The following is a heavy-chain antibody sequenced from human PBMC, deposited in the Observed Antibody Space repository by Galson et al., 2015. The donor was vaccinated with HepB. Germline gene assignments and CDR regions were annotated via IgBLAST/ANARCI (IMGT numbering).Heavy chain of an antibody. CDR1: RFTFSSYA. Sequence: SLRLSCAASRFTFSSYAMHWVRQAPGKGLEWVAVISYDGSNKDYVDSVKGRFTISRDNSKNTLSLQMNSLTAEDTAVYYCVRDRFWSGLSPHYHYYGMDVWGQGTTVTVSS. J-gene: IGHJ6*02. V-gene: IGHV3-30*04. CDR2: ISYDGSNK. D-gene: IGHD3-3*01. CDR3: VRDRFWSGLSPHYHYYGMDV.